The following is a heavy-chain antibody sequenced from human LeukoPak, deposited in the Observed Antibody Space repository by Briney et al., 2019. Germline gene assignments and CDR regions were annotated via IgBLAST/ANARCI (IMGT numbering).Heavy chain of an antibody. V-gene: IGHV1-18*01. CDR2: ISAYNGDT. J-gene: IGHJ4*02. D-gene: IGHD3-9*01. Sequence: GASVKVSCKASGYTFTNYGMSWVRQAPGQGLEWMGWISAYNGDTGYVEKFQGRVTMTTDTATNTAYMELRSLRSDDTAVYFCARDRLPLSIFRECDFWGQGTLVTVSS. CDR1: GYTFTNYG. CDR3: ARDRLPLSIFRECDF.